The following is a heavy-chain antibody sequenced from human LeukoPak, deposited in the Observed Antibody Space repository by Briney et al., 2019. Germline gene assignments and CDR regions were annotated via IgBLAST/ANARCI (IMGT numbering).Heavy chain of an antibody. CDR3: ARDLVLMGYYDSSGYYDGDAFDI. J-gene: IGHJ3*02. D-gene: IGHD3-22*01. Sequence: PGGSLRLSCAASGFTFSSYEMNWVRQAPGKGLEWVANIKQDGSEKYYVDSVKGRFTISRDNAKNSLYLQMNSLRAEDTAVYYCARDLVLMGYYDSSGYYDGDAFDIWGQGTMVTVSS. V-gene: IGHV3-7*04. CDR1: GFTFSSYE. CDR2: IKQDGSEK.